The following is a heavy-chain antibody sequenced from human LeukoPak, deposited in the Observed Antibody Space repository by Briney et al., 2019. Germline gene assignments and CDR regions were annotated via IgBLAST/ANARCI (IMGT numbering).Heavy chain of an antibody. CDR2: ISGSGGST. CDR3: TRLTDY. J-gene: IGHJ4*02. V-gene: IGHV3-23*01. CDR1: GFTFNNYG. Sequence: GGSLRLSCAASGFTFNNYGMSWVRQAPGMGLEWVSAISGSGGSTYYAHSVKGRFTISRDNSKNTLFLQMNSLRAEDTAVYYCTRLTDYWGQGTLVTVSS.